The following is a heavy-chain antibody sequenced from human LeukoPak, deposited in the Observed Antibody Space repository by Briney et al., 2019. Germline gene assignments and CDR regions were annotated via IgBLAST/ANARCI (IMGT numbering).Heavy chain of an antibody. D-gene: IGHD6-19*01. CDR3: AGGIAVAGAYYYYGMDV. Sequence: GRSLRLSCAASGFTFSSYGMHWVRQAPGKGLEWVAVISYDGSNKYYADSVKGRFTISRDNSKNTLYLQMNSLRAEDTAVYYCAGGIAVAGAYYYYGMDVWGQGTTVTVSS. J-gene: IGHJ6*02. CDR2: ISYDGSNK. V-gene: IGHV3-30*04. CDR1: GFTFSSYG.